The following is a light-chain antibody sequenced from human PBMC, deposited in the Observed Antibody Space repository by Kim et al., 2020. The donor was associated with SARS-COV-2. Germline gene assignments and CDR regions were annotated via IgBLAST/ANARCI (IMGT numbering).Light chain of an antibody. J-gene: IGLJ2*01. CDR2: NNN. CDR1: SSNIGRNS. Sequence: ELTQPPSASGTPGQRVSISCSGSSSNIGRNSVNWYQQLPGTAPKLLIYNNNQRPSGVPDRFSGSKSGTSASLAISGLQSEDEADYYCAAWDDSLNGPLFGGGTELTVL. V-gene: IGLV1-44*01. CDR3: AAWDDSLNGPL.